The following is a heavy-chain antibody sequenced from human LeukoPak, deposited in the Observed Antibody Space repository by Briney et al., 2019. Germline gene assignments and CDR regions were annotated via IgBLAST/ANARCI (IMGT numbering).Heavy chain of an antibody. CDR1: GFTFSSYG. J-gene: IGHJ6*03. Sequence: GGSLRLSCAASGFTFSSYGMHWVRQAPGKGLEWVAFIRYDGSNKYYEDSVKGRFTISRDNSKNTLYPQMNSLRAEDTAVYYCAKGLYCSGGSCYYMDVWGKGTTVTVSS. V-gene: IGHV3-30*02. CDR3: AKGLYCSGGSCYYMDV. CDR2: IRYDGSNK. D-gene: IGHD2-15*01.